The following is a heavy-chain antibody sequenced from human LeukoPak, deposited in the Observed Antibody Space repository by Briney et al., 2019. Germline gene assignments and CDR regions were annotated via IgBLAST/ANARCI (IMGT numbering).Heavy chain of an antibody. CDR1: GFTFSSYG. D-gene: IGHD3-3*01. V-gene: IGHV3-21*01. CDR2: ISSSSSYI. J-gene: IGHJ4*02. Sequence: PGRSLRLSCAASGFTFSSYGMNWFRQAPGKGLEWVSSISSSSSYIYYADSVKGRFIISRDNAKNSLYLQMNSLRAEDTAVYYCARARYDFWSGYSHQPIDYWGQGTLVTVSS. CDR3: ARARYDFWSGYSHQPIDY.